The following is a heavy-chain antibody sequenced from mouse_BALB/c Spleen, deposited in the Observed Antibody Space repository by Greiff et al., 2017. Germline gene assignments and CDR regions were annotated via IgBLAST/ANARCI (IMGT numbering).Heavy chain of an antibody. CDR1: GFTFSSYA. Sequence: VQLKESGGGLVKPGGSLKLSCAASGFTFSSYAMSWVRQTPEKRLEWVATISSGGSYTYYPDSVKGRFTISRDNAKNTLYLQMSSLRSEDTAMYYCARDYGSSPFAYWGQGTLVTVSA. J-gene: IGHJ3*01. CDR2: ISSGGSYT. V-gene: IGHV5-9-3*01. D-gene: IGHD1-1*01. CDR3: ARDYGSSPFAY.